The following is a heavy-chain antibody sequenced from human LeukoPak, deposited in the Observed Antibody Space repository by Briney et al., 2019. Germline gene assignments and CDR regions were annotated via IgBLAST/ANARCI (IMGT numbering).Heavy chain of an antibody. CDR1: GFTFSSYG. CDR3: AKDLGGLAEQDYDILTGYRNYYYYGMDV. V-gene: IGHV3-30*18. J-gene: IGHJ6*02. CDR2: ISYDGSNK. Sequence: PGGSLRLSCAASGFTFSSYGMHWVRQAPGKGLEWVAVISYDGSNKYYADSVKGRSTISRDNSKNTLYLQMNSLRAEDTAVYYCAKDLGGLAEQDYDILTGYRNYYYYGMDVWGQGTTVTVSS. D-gene: IGHD3-9*01.